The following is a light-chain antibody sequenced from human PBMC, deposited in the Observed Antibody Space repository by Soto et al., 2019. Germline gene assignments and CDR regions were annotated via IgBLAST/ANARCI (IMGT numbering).Light chain of an antibody. CDR2: DAS. CDR3: QQYNILST. Sequence: DIQMTQSPSTRSASIGDRVTITFRASESIRTWLAWYQHKPGKAPKFLIYDASSLESGVPSRFSGSGSGTEFTLTISNLQPDDFATYYCQQYNILSTFGQGTKVDIK. CDR1: ESIRTW. J-gene: IGKJ1*01. V-gene: IGKV1-5*01.